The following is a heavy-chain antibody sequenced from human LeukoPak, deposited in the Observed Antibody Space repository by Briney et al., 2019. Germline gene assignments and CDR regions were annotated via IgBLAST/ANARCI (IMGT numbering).Heavy chain of an antibody. CDR1: GGSISSTRYY. Sequence: SETLSLTCTVSGGSISSTRYYWGWIRQPPGKGLEWIGSVYYTGRTYYNPSLRSRVRISVDTSKNHFSLNLNSVTAADTAVYYCGYDSSGYYQQLFEYWGQGTLVTVSS. CDR2: VYYTGRT. V-gene: IGHV4-39*02. D-gene: IGHD3-22*01. J-gene: IGHJ4*02. CDR3: GYDSSGYYQQLFEY.